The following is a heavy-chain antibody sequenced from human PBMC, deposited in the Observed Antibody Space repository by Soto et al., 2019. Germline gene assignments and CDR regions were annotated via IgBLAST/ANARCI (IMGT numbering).Heavy chain of an antibody. CDR3: ARGGRGKKAGYNGLVSLGY. J-gene: IGHJ4*02. CDR1: GSRFSNYV. V-gene: IGHV1-69*06. D-gene: IGHD2-2*02. Sequence: QVQLVQSGAEVKTPGSSLKVSCTVSGSRFSNYVISWVRQAPGHGLEWLGRIIPIFNSTQYAQKFQGRVTIPADKSTNTSSLELSSLRSDDTAVYYCARGGRGKKAGYNGLVSLGYWGQGTLVTVSS. CDR2: IIPIFNST.